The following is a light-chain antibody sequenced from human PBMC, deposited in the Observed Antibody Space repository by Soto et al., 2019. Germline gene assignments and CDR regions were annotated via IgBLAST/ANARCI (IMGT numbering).Light chain of an antibody. V-gene: IGKV3-11*01. CDR3: QQRSNWPRALT. Sequence: EIELTQSPATLSLSPGERATLSCRASESVSSNLAWYQQKPGQAPRLLIYDTSNRATGIPARFSGSGSGTDFTLTISSLEPEDFAVYFCQQRSNWPRALTFGGGTKVEIK. CDR1: ESVSSN. J-gene: IGKJ4*01. CDR2: DTS.